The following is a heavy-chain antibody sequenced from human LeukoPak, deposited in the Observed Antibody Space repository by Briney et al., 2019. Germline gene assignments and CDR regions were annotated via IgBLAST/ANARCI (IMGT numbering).Heavy chain of an antibody. CDR3: ARDQYDTWSRRGNFDS. CDR2: IRYDGSDK. J-gene: IGHJ4*02. D-gene: IGHD3-9*01. V-gene: IGHV3-30*04. CDR1: TLIFSNYA. Sequence: GGSLRLSCAASTLIFSNYAIHWVRQAPGKGLEWVAVIRYDGSDKYYADSVKGRFTISRDNSKNTLYLQMDSLRPEDTAVYYCARDQYDTWSRRGNFDSWGQGTLVIVSS.